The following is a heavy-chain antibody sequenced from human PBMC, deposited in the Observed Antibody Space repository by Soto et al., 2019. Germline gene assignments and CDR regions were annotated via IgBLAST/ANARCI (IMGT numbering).Heavy chain of an antibody. CDR1: GFTFSSYA. J-gene: IGHJ6*02. Sequence: LRLSCAASGFTFSSYAMSWVRQAPGKGLEWVSAISGSGGSTYYADSVKGRFTISRDNSKNTLYLQMNSLRAEDTAVYSCAKDGDRTYYYYSGMDVVGQGTTVTVSS. CDR3: AKDGDRTYYYYSGMDV. V-gene: IGHV3-23*01. D-gene: IGHD7-27*01. CDR2: ISGSGGST.